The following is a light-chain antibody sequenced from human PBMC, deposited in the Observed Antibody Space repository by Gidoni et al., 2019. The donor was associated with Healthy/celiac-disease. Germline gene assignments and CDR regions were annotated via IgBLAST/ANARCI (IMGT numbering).Light chain of an antibody. V-gene: IGLV2-23*02. CDR1: SSDVGSYNL. J-gene: IGLJ1*01. CDR3: CSYAGSSTYV. CDR2: EVS. Sequence: QSALTQPASVSGSPGQSITISCTGTSSDVGSYNLVSWYQQHPGKAPKLMIYEVSKRPSGVSNRFSGSKSVNTASLTISGLQAEDEADYYCCSYAGSSTYVFGTGTTVTVL.